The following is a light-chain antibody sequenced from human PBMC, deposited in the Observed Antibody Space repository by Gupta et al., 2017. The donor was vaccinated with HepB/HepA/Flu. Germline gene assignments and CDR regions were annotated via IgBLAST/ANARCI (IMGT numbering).Light chain of an antibody. V-gene: IGKV2-30*02. J-gene: IGKJ2*01. CDR2: GVS. CDR1: QSLLHSDGNTY. Sequence: DVVVTQSPLSLPVTLGQPASISCRSSQSLLHSDGNTYLGWFQERQGLSPRRLIFGVSTRESGVPDRCCGSGAGTDFTMEISRGEAEDVGSYYCMQGKYWPYTFGQGTKLEIK. CDR3: MQGKYWPYT.